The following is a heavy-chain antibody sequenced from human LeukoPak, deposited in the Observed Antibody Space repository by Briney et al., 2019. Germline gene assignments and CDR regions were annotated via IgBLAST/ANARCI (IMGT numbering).Heavy chain of an antibody. V-gene: IGHV3-11*04. CDR2: ISSSGHII. CDR1: GFTFSDYY. Sequence: GGSLRLSCAASGFTFSDYYMSWLRQAPGKGLQWVSYISSSGHIIYYADSVKGRFTISRDNAKNSLYLQMNSLRGEDTAVYYCARCGRITTLGVAGRTGFDGWGQGTLVTV. D-gene: IGHD3-3*01. J-gene: IGHJ5*02. CDR3: ARCGRITTLGVAGRTGFDG.